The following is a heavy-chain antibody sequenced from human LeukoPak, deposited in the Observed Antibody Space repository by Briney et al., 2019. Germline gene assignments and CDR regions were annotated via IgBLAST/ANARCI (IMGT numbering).Heavy chain of an antibody. CDR1: GFTFSDFT. V-gene: IGHV3-21*01. CDR2: IGGSSSSYI. J-gene: IGHJ4*02. D-gene: IGHD2-15*01. Sequence: GGSLRLSCAGSGFTFSDFTINWVRQAPGKGLEWVSCIGGSSSSYIYYADSVRGRFTISRDNAKNSVYLQMDSLRAEDTAVYYCARSVFSGVVAAQHEFDDWGQGTLVTVSS. CDR3: ARSVFSGVVAAQHEFDD.